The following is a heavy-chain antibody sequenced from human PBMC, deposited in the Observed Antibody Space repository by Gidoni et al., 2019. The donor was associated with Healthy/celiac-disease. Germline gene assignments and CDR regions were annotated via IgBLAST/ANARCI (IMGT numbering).Heavy chain of an antibody. D-gene: IGHD6-13*01. J-gene: IGHJ4*02. V-gene: IGHV3-21*01. CDR1: GFTFSSYS. Sequence: EVQLVESGGGLVTPGVSLRLSCAASGFTFSSYSMNWVRQAPGKGLEWVSSISSSSSYIYYADSVKGRFTISRDNAKNSLYLQMNSLRAEDTAVYYCARSGTAGRDYWGQGTLVTVSS. CDR3: ARSGTAGRDY. CDR2: ISSSSSYI.